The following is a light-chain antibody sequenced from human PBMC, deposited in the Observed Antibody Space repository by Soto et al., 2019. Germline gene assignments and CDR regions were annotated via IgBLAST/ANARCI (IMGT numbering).Light chain of an antibody. V-gene: IGKV1-17*01. CDR3: LQHNSYPIT. CDR2: AAS. Sequence: DIQMTQSPSSLSAYVGDRVTITCRASQGIANDLGWYQQKPAKVPKRLIYAASSLQSGVPSRFSGSGSGTEFTLTISSLQPEDFGTYYCLQHNSYPITFGQGTRLEIK. J-gene: IGKJ5*01. CDR1: QGIAND.